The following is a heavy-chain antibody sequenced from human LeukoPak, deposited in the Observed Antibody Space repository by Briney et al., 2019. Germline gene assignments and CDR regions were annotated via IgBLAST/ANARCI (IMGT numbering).Heavy chain of an antibody. CDR1: GFSFTDYP. CDR3: STDQRYAFDY. D-gene: IGHD3-9*01. V-gene: IGHV3-48*02. J-gene: IGHJ4*02. CDR2: IRTTAEGAKYA. Sequence: GGSLRLSCATSGFSFTDYPMNWVRQAPGKGLEWISNIRTTAEGAKYAYYADSVKGRVTISRDDGKNTLYLHMNSLRDDDTAVYYCSTDQRYAFDYWGQGILVTVSS.